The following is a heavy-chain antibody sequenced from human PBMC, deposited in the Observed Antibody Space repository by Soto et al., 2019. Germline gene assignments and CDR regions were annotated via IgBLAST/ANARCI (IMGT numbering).Heavy chain of an antibody. Sequence: ASVKVSCKASGDTFSSYAISWVRQAPGQGLEWMGWISAYNSNTDYAQKFKGRVTMTTDTSTSTAYMDLRSLRSDDTAVYFCARVRLDYSDSSGYFFLWDYWGQGTLVTVSS. CDR3: ARVRLDYSDSSGYFFLWDY. V-gene: IGHV1-18*01. J-gene: IGHJ4*02. CDR1: GDTFSSYA. CDR2: ISAYNSNT. D-gene: IGHD3-22*01.